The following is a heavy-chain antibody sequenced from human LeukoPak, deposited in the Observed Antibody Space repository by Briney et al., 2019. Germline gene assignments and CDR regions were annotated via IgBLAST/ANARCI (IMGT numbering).Heavy chain of an antibody. CDR1: GGSISTYY. CDR3: ARGTVAVTAGFDY. Sequence: SETLSLTCTVSGGSISTYYWTWIRQPPGKGLEWIGYIYYSGSPTYNPSLKSRVTISVDTSKNQFSLKLSSVTAADTAVYYCARGTVAVTAGFDYWGQGTLVTVSS. V-gene: IGHV4-59*08. CDR2: IYYSGSP. J-gene: IGHJ4*02. D-gene: IGHD2-21*02.